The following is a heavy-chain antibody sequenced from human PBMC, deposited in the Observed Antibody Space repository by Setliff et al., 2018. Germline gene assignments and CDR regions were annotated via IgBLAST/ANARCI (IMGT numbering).Heavy chain of an antibody. CDR2: IYYSGST. CDR3: ARGKTFFGAFIRAFDI. J-gene: IGHJ3*02. Sequence: SETLSLTCTVSGGSISSGDYYWSWIRQPPGKGLEWIGYIYYSGSTYSNPSLKSRVTISVDTSKNQFSLKLSSVTAADTAVYHCARGKTFFGAFIRAFDIWGQGRMVTVSS. D-gene: IGHD3-3*01. CDR1: GGSISSGDYY. V-gene: IGHV4-30-4*02.